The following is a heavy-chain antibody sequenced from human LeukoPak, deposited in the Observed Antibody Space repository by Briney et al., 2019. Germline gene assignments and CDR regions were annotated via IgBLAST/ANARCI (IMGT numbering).Heavy chain of an antibody. CDR3: ARAHGPITIFAL. Sequence: ASVKVSCKASGYTFTGYYMHWVRQAPGQGLEWMGWIDPNSGGTNYAQKFQGRVTMTRDTSISTAYMELSRLRSDDTAVYYCARAHGPITIFALWGQGTLVTVSS. J-gene: IGHJ4*02. CDR2: IDPNSGGT. CDR1: GYTFTGYY. D-gene: IGHD3-3*01. V-gene: IGHV1-2*02.